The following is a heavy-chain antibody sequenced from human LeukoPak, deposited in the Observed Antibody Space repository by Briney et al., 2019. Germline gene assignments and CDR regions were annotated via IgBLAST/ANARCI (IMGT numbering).Heavy chain of an antibody. CDR3: AKGRYEYSSGWDYFDY. CDR1: GFTFSSYG. V-gene: IGHV3-30*02. Sequence: GGSLRLSCAASGFTFSSYGMHWVRQAPGKGLEWVAFIRYDGSNKYYADSVKGRFTISRDNSKNTLYLQMNSLRAEDTAVYYCAKGRYEYSSGWDYFDYWGQGTLVTVSS. J-gene: IGHJ4*02. CDR2: IRYDGSNK. D-gene: IGHD6-19*01.